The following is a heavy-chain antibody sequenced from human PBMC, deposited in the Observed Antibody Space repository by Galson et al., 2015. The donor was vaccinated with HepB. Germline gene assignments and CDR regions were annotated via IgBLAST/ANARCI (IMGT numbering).Heavy chain of an antibody. J-gene: IGHJ4*02. CDR3: ARGSPSSSWYEFDY. V-gene: IGHV3-7*01. D-gene: IGHD6-13*01. CDR1: GFTFSSYW. Sequence: SLRLSCAASGFTFSSYWMSWVRQAQGKGLEWVANIKQDGSEKYYVDSVKGRFTISRDNAKNSLYLQMNSLRAEDTAVYYCARGSPSSSWYEFDYWGQGTLVTVSS. CDR2: IKQDGSEK.